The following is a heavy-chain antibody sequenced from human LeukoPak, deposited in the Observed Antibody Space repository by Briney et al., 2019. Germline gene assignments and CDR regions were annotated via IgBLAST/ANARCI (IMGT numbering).Heavy chain of an antibody. CDR1: GFTFGDYA. Sequence: GGSLRLSCTASGFTFGDYAMSWFRQAPGKGLEWVGFIRSKAYGGTTEYAASVKGRFTISRDDSKSIAYLQMNSLKTEDTAVYYCTSYLQEWLWEPPERFDIWGQGTLVTVSS. CDR3: TSYLQEWLWEPPERFDI. V-gene: IGHV3-49*03. J-gene: IGHJ4*02. CDR2: IRSKAYGGTT. D-gene: IGHD6-19*01.